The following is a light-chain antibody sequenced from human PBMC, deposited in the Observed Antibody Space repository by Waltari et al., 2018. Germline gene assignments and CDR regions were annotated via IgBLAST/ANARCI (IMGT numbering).Light chain of an antibody. CDR1: QSISNE. V-gene: IGKV1-39*01. J-gene: IGKJ3*01. CDR2: AAA. CDR3: QESYSTPFFT. Sequence: DIQMTQSPSSPSASVGDRVTITCRESQSISNELNWYQYKPGKAPKLLIYAAASLQSGVPSRFSGSGSGAHFSLSISSLQPEDFATYFCQESYSTPFFTFGPGTKVDMK.